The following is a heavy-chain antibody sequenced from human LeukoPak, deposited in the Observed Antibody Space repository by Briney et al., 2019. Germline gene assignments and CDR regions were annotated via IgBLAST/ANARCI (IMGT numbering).Heavy chain of an antibody. V-gene: IGHV3-48*03. CDR1: GFSFSTYE. CDR2: ITISGNTR. D-gene: IGHD2-2*01. Sequence: PGGSLRLSCAASGFSFSTYEMNWVRQAPGKGLEWVSDITISGNTRNYADSVKGRFTISRDNARNSLYLQMNGLRVEDTAVYYCARGDPYADLWGQGTLVTVAS. J-gene: IGHJ5*02. CDR3: ARGDPYADL.